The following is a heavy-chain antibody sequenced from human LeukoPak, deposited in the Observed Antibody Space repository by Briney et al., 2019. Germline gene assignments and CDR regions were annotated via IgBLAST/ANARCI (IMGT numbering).Heavy chain of an antibody. CDR1: GFTFSSYA. V-gene: IGHV3-23*01. CDR2: ISGSGGST. CDR3: AKGSSPVVPAAMDY. J-gene: IGHJ4*02. Sequence: GGSLRLSCAASGFTFSSYAMSWVRQAPGKGLEWVSAISGSGGSTYYADSVKGRFTISRDNYKNTLYLQMNSLRAEDTAVYYCAKGSSPVVPAAMDYWGQGTLVTVSS. D-gene: IGHD2-2*01.